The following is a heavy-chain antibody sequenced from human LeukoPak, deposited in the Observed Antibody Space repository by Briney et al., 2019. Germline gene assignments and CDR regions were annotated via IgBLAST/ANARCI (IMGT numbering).Heavy chain of an antibody. CDR3: ARQSGNYFIDYFDS. CDR2: IFYSGSINYP. V-gene: IGHV4-59*08. CDR1: GGSFSGYY. J-gene: IGHJ4*02. D-gene: IGHD3-22*01. Sequence: SETLSLTCTVSGGSFSGYYCSWIRQPPGKALEWIGYIFYSGSINYPNYNPSLKSRVTISVDTSKNQFSLKLTSVTGADTAVYYCARQSGNYFIDYFDSWGQGTLVTVSS.